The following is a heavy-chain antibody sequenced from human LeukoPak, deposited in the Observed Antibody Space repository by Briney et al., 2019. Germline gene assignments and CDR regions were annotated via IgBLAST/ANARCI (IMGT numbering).Heavy chain of an antibody. CDR1: GFTFSSYS. V-gene: IGHV3-21*01. CDR2: ISSSSSYI. Sequence: PGGSLRRSCAASGFTFSSYSMNWLRQAPGKGLEWFSSISSSSSYIYYAYSVKGRFTISRDNAKNSLYLQMNSLRAEDTAVYYCARGGPYYYGSGSYQNWFDPWGQGTLVTVSS. D-gene: IGHD3-10*01. CDR3: ARGGPYYYGSGSYQNWFDP. J-gene: IGHJ5*02.